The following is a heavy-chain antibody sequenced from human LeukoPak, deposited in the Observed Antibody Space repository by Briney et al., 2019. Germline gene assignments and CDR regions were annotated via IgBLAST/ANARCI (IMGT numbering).Heavy chain of an antibody. CDR2: IIHSGST. V-gene: IGHV4-34*12. CDR3: AREVGAGLLWFGESPYFDY. Sequence: PSETLSLTCAVYGGSFSGYYWTWVRQPPGKGLEWIGEIIHSGSTNYNPSLKSRVTMSVDTSKNQFSLKLSSVTAADTAVYYCAREVGAGLLWFGESPYFDYWGQGTLVTVSS. CDR1: GGSFSGYY. J-gene: IGHJ4*02. D-gene: IGHD3-10*01.